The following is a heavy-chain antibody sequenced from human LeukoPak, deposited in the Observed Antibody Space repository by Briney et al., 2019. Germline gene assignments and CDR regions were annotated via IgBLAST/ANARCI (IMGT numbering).Heavy chain of an antibody. CDR2: FSRDGSDV. V-gene: IGHV3-21*05. Sequence: GGSLRLSCAASGFTFNRWSMNWVRQAPGKGLEWVAYFSRDGSDVYYADSARGRFTISSDNAENSVGLQMNSLRDEDTAVYFCARGRLIGLESFFDLWGQGTLVTVSS. J-gene: IGHJ4*02. CDR1: GFTFNRWS. CDR3: ARGRLIGLESFFDL. D-gene: IGHD3-22*01.